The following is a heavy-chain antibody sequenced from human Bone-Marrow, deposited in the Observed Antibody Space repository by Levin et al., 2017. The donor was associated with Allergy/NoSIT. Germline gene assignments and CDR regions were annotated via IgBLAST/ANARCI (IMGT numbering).Heavy chain of an antibody. Sequence: GGSLRLSCAASGFTFSSYAMSWVRQAPGKGLEWVSAISGSGGSTYYADSVKGRFTISRDNSKNTLYLQMNSLRAEDTAVYYCAKDLRTTTVTTRGNYFDYWGQGTLVTVSS. CDR1: GFTFSSYA. J-gene: IGHJ4*02. CDR2: ISGSGGST. D-gene: IGHD4-17*01. V-gene: IGHV3-23*01. CDR3: AKDLRTTTVTTRGNYFDY.